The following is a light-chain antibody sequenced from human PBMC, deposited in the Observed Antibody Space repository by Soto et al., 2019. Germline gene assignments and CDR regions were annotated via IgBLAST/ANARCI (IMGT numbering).Light chain of an antibody. CDR2: DAS. J-gene: IGKJ5*01. V-gene: IGKV3-11*01. CDR1: QSISNS. CDR3: QPLRT. Sequence: EIVLTQSPATLSLSPGERATLSCRASQSISNSLAWYQHKPGQAPRLLIDDASTRATGIPARFSGSGSGTVFTLTISSLGPEGFAIYYCQPLRTFGQGTRVEIK.